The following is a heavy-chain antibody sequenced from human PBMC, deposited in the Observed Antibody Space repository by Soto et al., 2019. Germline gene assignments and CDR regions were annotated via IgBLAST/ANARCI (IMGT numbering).Heavy chain of an antibody. Sequence: QVQLQESGPGLVKPSQTLSLTCTVSGGSISSGDYYWRWIRQPPGKGLEWIGYIYYSGSTYYNPSLKSRVTISVDTSKNQFSLKLSSVTAADTAVYYCAREGWSGYYTNWFDPWGQGTLVTVSS. V-gene: IGHV4-30-4*01. D-gene: IGHD3-3*01. CDR1: GGSISSGDYY. CDR3: AREGWSGYYTNWFDP. J-gene: IGHJ5*02. CDR2: IYYSGST.